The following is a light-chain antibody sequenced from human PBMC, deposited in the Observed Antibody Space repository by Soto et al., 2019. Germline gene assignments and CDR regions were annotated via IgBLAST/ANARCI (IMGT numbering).Light chain of an antibody. CDR2: LNSDGSH. J-gene: IGLJ3*02. Sequence: QLVLTQSPSASASLGASVKLTCTLSSGHSSYAIAWHQQQPEKGPRYLMKLNSDGSHSKGDGIPDRFSGSRSGAERYLTISSLQSDDEADYYCQTWGTGILVFGGGTQLTVL. CDR3: QTWGTGILV. V-gene: IGLV4-69*01. CDR1: SGHSSYA.